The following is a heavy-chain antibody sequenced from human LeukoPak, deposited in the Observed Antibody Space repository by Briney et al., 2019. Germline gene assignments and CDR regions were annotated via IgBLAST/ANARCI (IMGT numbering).Heavy chain of an antibody. CDR3: ASIAGYDILTGYSNFDY. J-gene: IGHJ4*02. D-gene: IGHD3-9*01. CDR2: INPNSGGT. Sequence: GASVKVSCKASGYTFTDYYMHWVRQAPGQGLEWMGWINPNSGGTNYAQKFQGRVTTTRDTSISTAYMELSRLRSDDTAVYYCASIAGYDILTGYSNFDYWGQGTLVTVSS. CDR1: GYTFTDYY. V-gene: IGHV1-2*02.